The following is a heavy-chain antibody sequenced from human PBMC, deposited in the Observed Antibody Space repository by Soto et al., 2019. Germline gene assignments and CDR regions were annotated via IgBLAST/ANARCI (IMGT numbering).Heavy chain of an antibody. J-gene: IGHJ6*02. D-gene: IGHD2-8*01. CDR1: GFTFSNYA. CDR2: IRSSGEST. Sequence: QLLESGGGLVQTGGSLRLSCTASGFTFSNYAMSWVRQAPGKGLEWVSGIRSSGESTYYADSVKGRLTISRDNSQNTLYLQINSLRAEDTAVYYCAKGGRRVLIPMDVWGQGTTVTVSS. CDR3: AKGGRRVLIPMDV. V-gene: IGHV3-23*01.